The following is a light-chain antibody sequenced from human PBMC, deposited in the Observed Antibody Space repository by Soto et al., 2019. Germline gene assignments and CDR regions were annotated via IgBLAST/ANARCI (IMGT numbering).Light chain of an antibody. J-gene: IGKJ3*01. CDR2: LGS. Sequence: DIVMTQSPLSLPVTRGEPASISFRSSQSLLHSNGYNYLDWYLQKPGQSPQLLIYLGSNRSSGVPDRFSGSGSGTDFTLKISRVEAEDVGVYYCMQALQTTFTFGPGTKVDIK. V-gene: IGKV2-28*01. CDR1: QSLLHSNGYNY. CDR3: MQALQTTFT.